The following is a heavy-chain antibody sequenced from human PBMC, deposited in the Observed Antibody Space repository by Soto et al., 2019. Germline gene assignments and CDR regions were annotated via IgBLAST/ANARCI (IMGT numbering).Heavy chain of an antibody. CDR1: GGSFSGYY. CDR3: ARGGYNWNRSPDY. V-gene: IGHV4-34*01. D-gene: IGHD1-20*01. Sequence: SETLSLTCAVYGGSFSGYYWSWIRQPPGKGLEWIGEINHSGSTNYNPSLKSRVTISVDTSKNQFSLKLSSVTAADTAVYYCARGGYNWNRSPDYWGQGTLVTVSS. CDR2: INHSGST. J-gene: IGHJ4*02.